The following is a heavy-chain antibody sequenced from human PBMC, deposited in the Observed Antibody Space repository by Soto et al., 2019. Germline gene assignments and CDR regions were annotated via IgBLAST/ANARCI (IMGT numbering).Heavy chain of an antibody. Sequence: QVQLVQSGAEVKKPGASVKVSCKASGITSTTYAIHWVRQVPGQGLEWMGWINTGNGNTRYSQRFLGRVSLTTDTSASTASMDLSSLTSEDTAVYSCARAIRGYVTWGQGTLITVSS. J-gene: IGHJ5*02. D-gene: IGHD3-16*01. CDR3: ARAIRGYVT. CDR2: INTGNGNT. CDR1: GITSTTYA. V-gene: IGHV1-3*04.